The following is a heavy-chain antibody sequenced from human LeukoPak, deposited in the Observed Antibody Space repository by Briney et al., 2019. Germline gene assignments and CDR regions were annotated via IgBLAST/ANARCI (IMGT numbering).Heavy chain of an antibody. D-gene: IGHD3-22*01. V-gene: IGHV4-59*01. Sequence: SETLSLTCTVSGGSITGYLWSWIRQHPGKGMGWNGYIYDSGSTDYNPSLKSRVTMSIDTSKNQFSLKLISVTAADTAVYYCARGPRSGFTTYYVDGWGQVTLATVAS. CDR3: ARGPRSGFTTYYVDG. CDR1: GGSITGYL. CDR2: IYDSGST. J-gene: IGHJ4*02.